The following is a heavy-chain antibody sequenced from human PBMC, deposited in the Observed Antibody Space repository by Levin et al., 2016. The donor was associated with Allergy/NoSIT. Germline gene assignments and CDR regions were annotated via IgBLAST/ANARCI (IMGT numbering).Heavy chain of an antibody. CDR2: IYPGDSDT. J-gene: IGHJ4*02. CDR3: ARWDYFGSGRLKYYFDY. V-gene: IGHV5-51*01. D-gene: IGHD3-10*01. Sequence: VRQMPGKGLEWMGIIYPGDSDTRYSPSFQGQVTISADKSISTAYLQWSSLKASDTAMYYCARWDYFGSGRLKYYFDYWGQGTLVTVSS.